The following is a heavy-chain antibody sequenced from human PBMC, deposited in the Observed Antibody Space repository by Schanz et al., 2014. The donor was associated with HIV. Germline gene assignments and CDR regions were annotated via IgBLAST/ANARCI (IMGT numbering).Heavy chain of an antibody. CDR2: INHSGGT. CDR1: GGSFSGYS. CDR3: VRTRVVPAVTGHDFWFGP. J-gene: IGHJ5*02. V-gene: IGHV4-34*01. Sequence: QVQLQQWGAGLLKPSETLSLTCAVYGGSFSGYSWSWIRQPPGKGLEWIGEINHSGGTNYNPSLKSRVTISVDTSKNQLSLKVRSVTAADTAVYYCVRTRVVPAVTGHDFWFGPWGQGTLVTVSS. D-gene: IGHD2-2*01.